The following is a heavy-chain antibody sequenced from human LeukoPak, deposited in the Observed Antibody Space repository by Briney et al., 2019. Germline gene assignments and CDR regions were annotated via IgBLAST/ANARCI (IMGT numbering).Heavy chain of an antibody. CDR1: GFTFSSYS. J-gene: IGHJ3*02. CDR2: ISSSSCYT. V-gene: IGHV3-21*05. CDR3: ARDHLKWGAFGI. D-gene: IGHD7-27*01. Sequence: GGSLRLSCAASGFTFSSYSMNWVRQAPGKGLEWVSYISSSSCYTNYADSVKGRFTISRDNAKNSLYLQMNSLRAEDTAVYYCARDHLKWGAFGIWGQGTMVTVSS.